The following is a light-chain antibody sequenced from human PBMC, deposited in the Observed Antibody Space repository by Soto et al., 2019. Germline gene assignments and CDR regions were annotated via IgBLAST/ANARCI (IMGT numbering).Light chain of an antibody. J-gene: IGLJ1*01. CDR2: DVT. V-gene: IGLV2-14*01. CDR3: SSYTSISTYV. CDR1: SSDVGGYNF. Sequence: QCVLTRPASVTGAAGESITISCTGNSSDVGGYNFVSWYQQHPDKAPKLMIYDVTNRPSGVSNRFSGSKSGNTASLTISGLQAEDEADYYCSSYTSISTYVFGPGTKVTV.